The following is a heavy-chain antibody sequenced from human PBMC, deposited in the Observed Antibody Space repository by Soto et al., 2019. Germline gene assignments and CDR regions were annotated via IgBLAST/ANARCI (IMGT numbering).Heavy chain of an antibody. J-gene: IGHJ6*02. V-gene: IGHV5-51*01. CDR1: GYSFTSYW. Sequence: GESLKISCKGSGYSFTSYWIGWVRQMPGKGLEWTGIIYPGDSDTRYSPSFQGQVTISDDKSISTAYLQWSSLKASDTAMYYCARVGLDSSGSYYYYYGMDVWGQGTTVTVSS. CDR2: IYPGDSDT. CDR3: ARVGLDSSGSYYYYYGMDV. D-gene: IGHD3-22*01.